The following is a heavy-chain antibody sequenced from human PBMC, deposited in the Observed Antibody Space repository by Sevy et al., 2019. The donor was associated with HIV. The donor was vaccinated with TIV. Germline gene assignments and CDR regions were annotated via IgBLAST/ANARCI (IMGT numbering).Heavy chain of an antibody. J-gene: IGHJ4*02. CDR3: ARDSGYSVSDYPGND. Sequence: GGSLRLSCAASGFTFSTYALHWVRQAPGKGLEWVALISYDGNNKYYADSVKGRFTISRDDSKKTLYLQMNSLSTEDTAVYYCARDSGYSVSDYPGNDWGQGTLVTVSS. D-gene: IGHD5-12*01. CDR2: ISYDGNNK. CDR1: GFTFSTYA. V-gene: IGHV3-30-3*01.